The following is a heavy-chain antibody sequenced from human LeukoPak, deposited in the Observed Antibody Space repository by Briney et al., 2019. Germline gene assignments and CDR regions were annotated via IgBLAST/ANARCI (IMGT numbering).Heavy chain of an antibody. V-gene: IGHV3-21*01. D-gene: IGHD3-10*01. CDR1: GFTFSTSA. Sequence: PGGSLRLSCAASGFTFSTSAMNWVRQAPGKGLEWVPSISSSSSYIYYADSVKGRFTISRDNAKNSLYLQMNSLRAEDTAVYYCARENYYGSGSYATFDYWGQGTLVTVSS. CDR2: ISSSSSYI. J-gene: IGHJ4*02. CDR3: ARENYYGSGSYATFDY.